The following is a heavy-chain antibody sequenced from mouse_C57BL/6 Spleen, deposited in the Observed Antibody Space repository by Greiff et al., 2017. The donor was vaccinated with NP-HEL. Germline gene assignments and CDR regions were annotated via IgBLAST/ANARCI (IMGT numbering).Heavy chain of an antibody. D-gene: IGHD2-1*01. CDR3: AISVTAHFDY. CDR2: IDPSDSYT. J-gene: IGHJ2*01. Sequence: QVQLQQPGAELVMPGASVKLSCKASGYTFTSYWMHWVKQRPGQGLEWIGEIDPSDSYTNYNQKFKGKSTLTVDKSSSTAYMQLSSLTSEDSAVYYCAISVTAHFDYWGQGTTLTVSS. CDR1: GYTFTSYW. V-gene: IGHV1-69*01.